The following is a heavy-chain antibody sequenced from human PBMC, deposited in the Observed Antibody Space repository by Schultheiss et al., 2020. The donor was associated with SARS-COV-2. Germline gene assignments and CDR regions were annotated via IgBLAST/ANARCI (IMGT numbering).Heavy chain of an antibody. CDR3: AKARVSYSASTTVSAADY. J-gene: IGHJ4*02. CDR2: ISGGGSYT. V-gene: IGHV3-23*01. CDR1: GISFNNYA. D-gene: IGHD3-10*01. Sequence: GGSLRLSCAAPGISFNNYAMTWVRQAPGRGLEWVSAISGGGSYTNYADSAKGRFTISRDNSKNTVYLQMNSLRAEDTAIYYCAKARVSYSASTTVSAADYWGQGTLVTVSS.